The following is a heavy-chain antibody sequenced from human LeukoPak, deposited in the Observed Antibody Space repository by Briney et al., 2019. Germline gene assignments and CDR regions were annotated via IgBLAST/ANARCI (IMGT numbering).Heavy chain of an antibody. CDR2: INHSGST. CDR1: GGSSSGYY. J-gene: IGHJ4*02. D-gene: IGHD5-18*01. V-gene: IGHV4-34*01. Sequence: SETLSLTCAVYGGSSSGYYWSWIRQPPGKGLEWIGEINHSGSTNYNPSIKSRVTISVDTSKNQFSLKLSSVTAADTAVYYCARMVGYSYIYYWGQGTLVTVSS. CDR3: ARMVGYSYIYY.